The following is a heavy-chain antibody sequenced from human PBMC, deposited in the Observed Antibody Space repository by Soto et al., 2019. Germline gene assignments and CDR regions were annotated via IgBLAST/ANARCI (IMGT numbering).Heavy chain of an antibody. Sequence: PGESLKISCKGSGYSFAGYWITWVRQKPGKGLEWMGRIDPSDSQTYYSPSFRGHVTISAAKSITTVFLQWSSLRASDTAMYYCARQIYDSDTGPNFQYYFDSWGQGTPVTVSS. V-gene: IGHV5-10-1*01. D-gene: IGHD3-22*01. CDR2: IDPSDSQT. CDR3: ARQIYDSDTGPNFQYYFDS. CDR1: GYSFAGYW. J-gene: IGHJ4*02.